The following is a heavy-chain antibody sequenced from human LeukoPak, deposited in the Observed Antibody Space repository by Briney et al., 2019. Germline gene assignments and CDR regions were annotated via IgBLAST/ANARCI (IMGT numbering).Heavy chain of an antibody. J-gene: IGHJ5*02. CDR3: ARVARPVYSGYDYNWFDP. CDR1: GGTFSSYA. D-gene: IGHD5-12*01. V-gene: IGHV1-69*06. Sequence: ASVKVSCKASGGTFSSYAISWVRQAPGQGLEWMGGIIPIFGTANYAQKFQGRVTITADKSTSTAYMELSSLRSEDTAVYYCARVARPVYSGYDYNWFDPWGQGTLVTVSS. CDR2: IIPIFGTA.